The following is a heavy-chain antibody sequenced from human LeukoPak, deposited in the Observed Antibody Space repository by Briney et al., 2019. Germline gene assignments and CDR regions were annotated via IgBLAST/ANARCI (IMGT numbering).Heavy chain of an antibody. Sequence: PGGSLRLSCAASGFTFSSYDMHWVRQATGKGLEWVSAIGTAGDTYYPGSVKGRFTISRENAKNSLYLQMNSLRAGDTAVYYCARGKPSYCGGGCYPAIYYFDYWGQGTLVTVSS. D-gene: IGHD2-21*02. CDR3: ARGKPSYCGGGCYPAIYYFDY. J-gene: IGHJ4*02. CDR2: IGTAGDT. CDR1: GFTFSSYD. V-gene: IGHV3-13*01.